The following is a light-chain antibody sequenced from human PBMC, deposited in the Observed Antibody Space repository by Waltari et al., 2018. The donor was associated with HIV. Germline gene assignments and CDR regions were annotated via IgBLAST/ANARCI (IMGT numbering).Light chain of an antibody. V-gene: IGLV1-40*01. CDR3: QSYDKSLAGLWV. Sequence: SVLTQPPSVSGAPGQAITISCTGNNSNIGAGYDVHWYRQFPGTAPHLVRYGATIRPSGVSGRFSGSRSGNSVSLDITGLRAEDEADYYGQSYDKSLAGLWVFGGGTRLTVL. CDR2: GAT. CDR1: NSNIGAGYD. J-gene: IGLJ3*02.